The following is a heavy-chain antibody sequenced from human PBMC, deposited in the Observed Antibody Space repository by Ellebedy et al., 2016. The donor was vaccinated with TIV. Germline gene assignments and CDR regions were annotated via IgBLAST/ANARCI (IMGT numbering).Heavy chain of an antibody. D-gene: IGHD7-27*01. CDR3: LRTGIWGNAFDI. Sequence: AASVKVSCKASGYTFASYGVNWVRQAPGQGLEWMGWINTNSGNPTYAQAFTGRIVFSLDTSVSTAYLQLSSLRAEDSAVYYCLRTGIWGNAFDIWGQGTMVTVSS. V-gene: IGHV7-4-1*02. CDR2: INTNSGNP. CDR1: GYTFASYG. J-gene: IGHJ3*02.